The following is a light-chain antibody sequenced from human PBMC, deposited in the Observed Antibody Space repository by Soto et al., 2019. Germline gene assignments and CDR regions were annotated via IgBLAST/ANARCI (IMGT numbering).Light chain of an antibody. J-gene: IGLJ1*01. V-gene: IGLV2-14*01. CDR1: SSYVGGYTY. CDR2: DVS. Sequence: QSALTQPASVSGSPGQSITISCTGTSSYVGGYTYVSWYQHHPGKAPKLMIYDVSNRPSGVSNRFSGSKSGNTASLTISGLQPEDEADYYCSSYTTSNTRQIVFGTGTKLTVL. CDR3: SSYTTSNTRQIV.